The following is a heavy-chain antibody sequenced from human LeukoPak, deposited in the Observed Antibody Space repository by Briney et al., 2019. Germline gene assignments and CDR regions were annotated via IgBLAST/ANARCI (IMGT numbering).Heavy chain of an antibody. Sequence: ASVKVSCKVSGYTLTELSMHWVRQAPGKGLEWMGGFDPEDGETIYAQKFQGRVTMTEDTSTDTAYMELSSLRSEDTAVYYCATYPLRHRHFDLWGRGTLVTVSS. CDR2: FDPEDGET. CDR3: ATYPLRHRHFDL. J-gene: IGHJ2*01. V-gene: IGHV1-24*01. D-gene: IGHD1-14*01. CDR1: GYTLTELS.